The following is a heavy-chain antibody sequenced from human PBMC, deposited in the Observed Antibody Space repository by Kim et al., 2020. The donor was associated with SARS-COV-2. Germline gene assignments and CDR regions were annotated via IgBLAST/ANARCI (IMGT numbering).Heavy chain of an antibody. Sequence: ASVKVSCKASGYTFTSYYMHWVRQAPGQGLEWMGIINPSGGSTSYAQKFQGRVTMTRDTSTSTVYMELSSLRSEDTAVYYCARGVRSKWWELTGGHYFDYWGQGTLVTVSS. CDR1: GYTFTSYY. J-gene: IGHJ4*02. CDR2: INPSGGST. CDR3: ARGVRSKWWELTGGHYFDY. D-gene: IGHD2-15*01. V-gene: IGHV1-46*01.